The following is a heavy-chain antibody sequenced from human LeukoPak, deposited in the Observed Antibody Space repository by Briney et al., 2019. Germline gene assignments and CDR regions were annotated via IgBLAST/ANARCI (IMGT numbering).Heavy chain of an antibody. D-gene: IGHD6-19*01. J-gene: IGHJ3*02. V-gene: IGHV1-8*03. Sequence: ASVKVSCKASGYTFTSYDINWVRQATGQGLEWMGWMNPNSGNTGYAQKFQGRVTITRNTSISTAYMELSSLRSEDTAVYYCARARIAVAYDAFDIWGQGTMVTVSS. CDR3: ARARIAVAYDAFDI. CDR2: MNPNSGNT. CDR1: GYTFTSYD.